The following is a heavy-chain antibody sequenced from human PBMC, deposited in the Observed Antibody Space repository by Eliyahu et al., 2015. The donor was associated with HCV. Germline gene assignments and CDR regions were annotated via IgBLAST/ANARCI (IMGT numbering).Heavy chain of an antibody. CDR2: IRKKAYGGTT. V-gene: IGHV3-49*03. J-gene: IGHJ4*02. D-gene: IGHD3-16*01. CDR3: SRDLLMGD. CDR1: GFTFGDYA. Sequence: VQLVESGGDLVQPGRSLRLSCTASGFTFGDYAMSWFRQAPGKGLGWVGFIRKKAYGGTTEYAASVRGRFTISRDDSKSIAYLQMNSLKTDDTAVYYCSRDLLMGDWGQGTLVTVSS.